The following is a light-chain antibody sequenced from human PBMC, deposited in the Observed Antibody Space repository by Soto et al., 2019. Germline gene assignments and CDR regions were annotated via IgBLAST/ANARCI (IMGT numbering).Light chain of an antibody. CDR2: AAS. J-gene: IGKJ4*01. V-gene: IGKV1-39*01. CDR1: QSISNY. Sequence: DLQMTQSPSSLSASVGDRVTITCRASQSISNYLNWYYQKPGKAPKLLISAASSLQSEVPSRFSGGGSATDFTLTISSLQPEDFANYYCQQSYSTPSTFGGGTKVEI. CDR3: QQSYSTPST.